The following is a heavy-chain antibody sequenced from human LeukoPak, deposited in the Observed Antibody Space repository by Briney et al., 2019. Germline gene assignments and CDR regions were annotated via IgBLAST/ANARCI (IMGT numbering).Heavy chain of an antibody. Sequence: SGGSLRLSCAASGFTFSSYGMHWVRQAPGKGLEWVAVISYDGSNKYYADSVKGRFTISRDNSKNTLYLQMNSLRAEDTAVYYCARHPISYYYDSSGSYYFDYWGQGTLVTVSS. CDR3: ARHPISYYYDSSGSYYFDY. CDR1: GFTFSSYG. CDR2: ISYDGSNK. J-gene: IGHJ4*02. V-gene: IGHV3-30*03. D-gene: IGHD3-22*01.